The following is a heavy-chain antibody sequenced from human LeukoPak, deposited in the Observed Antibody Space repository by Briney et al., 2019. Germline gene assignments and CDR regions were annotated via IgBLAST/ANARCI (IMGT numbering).Heavy chain of an antibody. CDR1: GYTFTGYY. V-gene: IGHV1-2*02. D-gene: IGHD3-16*01. CDR3: ARDKAGFNLGNWFDP. J-gene: IGHJ5*02. Sequence: GASVKVSCKASGYTFTGYYMHWVRQAPGQGLEWMGWINPNSGGTNYAQKFQGRVTMTRDTSISTAYMELSRLRSDDTAVYYCARDKAGFNLGNWFDPWGQGTLVTVSS. CDR2: INPNSGGT.